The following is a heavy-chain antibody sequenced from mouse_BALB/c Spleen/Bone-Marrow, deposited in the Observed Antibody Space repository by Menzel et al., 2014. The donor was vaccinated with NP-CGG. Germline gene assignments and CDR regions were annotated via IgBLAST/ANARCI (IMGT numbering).Heavy chain of an antibody. CDR3: ARGGNYGAMDY. CDR2: ISDGGSYT. V-gene: IGHV5-4*02. Sequence: EVKLMESGGGLVKPGGSLKLSCAASGFTFSDYYMYWVRQTPEKRLEWVATISDGGSYTYYPDSVKGRFAISRDNAKNNLHLQMSSLKSEDTAMYYCARGGNYGAMDYWGQGTSVTVSS. D-gene: IGHD2-1*01. J-gene: IGHJ4*01. CDR1: GFTFSDYY.